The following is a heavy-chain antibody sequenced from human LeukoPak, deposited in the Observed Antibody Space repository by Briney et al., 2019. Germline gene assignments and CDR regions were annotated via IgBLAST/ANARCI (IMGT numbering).Heavy chain of an antibody. V-gene: IGHV4-59*11. CDR3: AVSSWDLDY. D-gene: IGHD6-13*01. CDR1: GGSISSHY. CDR2: IYYSGST. J-gene: IGHJ4*02. Sequence: PETLSLTCTVSGGSISSHYWSWIRQPPGKGLEWIGYIYYSGSTNYNPSLKSRVTISVDTSKSQFSLKLSSVTAADTAVYYCAVSSWDLDYWGQGTLVTVSS.